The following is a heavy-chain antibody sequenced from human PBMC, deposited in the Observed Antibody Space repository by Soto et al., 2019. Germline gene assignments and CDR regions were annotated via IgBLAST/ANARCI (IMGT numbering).Heavy chain of an antibody. CDR3: ARKVLVSTSRPDWWYFDL. Sequence: EVQLLESGGGLVQPGGSLRLSCVGSGFTFINYAMNWVRQTPGKGLEWVSGISGGGDRTFDADSVKGRFTISSDNSKNAVNLQMNSLRADDTAVYYCARKVLVSTSRPDWWYFDLWGRGTLVTVSS. V-gene: IGHV3-23*01. CDR1: GFTFINYA. J-gene: IGHJ2*01. CDR2: ISGGGDRT. D-gene: IGHD2-2*01.